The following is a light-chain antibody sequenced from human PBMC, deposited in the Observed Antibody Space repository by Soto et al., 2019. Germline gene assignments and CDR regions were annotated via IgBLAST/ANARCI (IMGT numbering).Light chain of an antibody. CDR3: QQYNKWPPYT. V-gene: IGKV3-15*01. CDR2: GAS. J-gene: IGKJ2*01. CDR1: QTVSRN. Sequence: EIVMTQSPATLSVSPGERATLSCRASQTVSRNLGWYQQKPGQAPRLLIYGASTRATGIPARFSGSGSGTEFTLIISSLQSEDFAVYYCQQYNKWPPYTFGQGTKVEIK.